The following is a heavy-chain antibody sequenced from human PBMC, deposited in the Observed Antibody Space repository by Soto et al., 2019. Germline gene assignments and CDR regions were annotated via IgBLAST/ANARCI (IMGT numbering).Heavy chain of an antibody. CDR1: GFPFSSNY. Sequence: GWSLALSFSASGFPFSSNYLTWVRQAPGKGLKWVSVLYPDGRAYYADSVEGRFTISTDNSKNSVYLQMNTLRAEDTAVYYCARGLGREYHDNRGYFHLDYWGRGTLVTVSS. CDR3: ARGLGREYHDNRGYFHLDY. J-gene: IGHJ4*02. D-gene: IGHD3-22*01. V-gene: IGHV3-53*01. CDR2: LYPDGRA.